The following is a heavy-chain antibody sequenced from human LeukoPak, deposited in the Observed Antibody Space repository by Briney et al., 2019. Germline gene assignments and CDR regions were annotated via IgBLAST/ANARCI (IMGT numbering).Heavy chain of an antibody. Sequence: GGSLRLSCAASGFTFSDYNMRWIRQAPGKGLEWVSSISRSGSTKYYADSVKGRFTISRDNVKNSLFLQMNSLRAEDTAVYFCAKDQSGSYLDYFDYWGQGTLVTVSS. J-gene: IGHJ4*02. CDR2: ISRSGSTK. D-gene: IGHD1-26*01. CDR3: AKDQSGSYLDYFDY. CDR1: GFTFSDYN. V-gene: IGHV3-11*01.